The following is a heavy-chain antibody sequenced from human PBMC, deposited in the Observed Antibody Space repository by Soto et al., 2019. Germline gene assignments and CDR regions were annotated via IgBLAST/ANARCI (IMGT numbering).Heavy chain of an antibody. CDR3: AREPNSIDY. J-gene: IGHJ4*02. D-gene: IGHD2-15*01. V-gene: IGHV3-7*01. Sequence: PGGSLRLSCAASRFTFSNYWMSWVRQAPGKGLEWVANIKQDGSEKYYVDSVKGRFAISRDNAKNSLYLQMNSLRAEDTAVYYCAREPNSIDYWGQGTLVTVSS. CDR1: RFTFSNYW. CDR2: IKQDGSEK.